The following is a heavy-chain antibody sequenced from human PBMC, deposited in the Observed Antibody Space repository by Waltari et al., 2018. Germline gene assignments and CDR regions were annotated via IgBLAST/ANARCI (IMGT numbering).Heavy chain of an antibody. CDR1: GFPFSSYW. V-gene: IGHV3-74*01. Sequence: EVQLVESGGGLVQPGGSLRLSCAASGFPFSSYWMPWVRQAPGKGLVWVSRINSDGSSTSYADSVKGRFTISRDNAKNTLYLQMNSLRAEDTAVYYCARSIVVVPAAIHFYFDYWGQGTLVTVSS. J-gene: IGHJ4*02. CDR3: ARSIVVVPAAIHFYFDY. D-gene: IGHD2-2*01. CDR2: INSDGSST.